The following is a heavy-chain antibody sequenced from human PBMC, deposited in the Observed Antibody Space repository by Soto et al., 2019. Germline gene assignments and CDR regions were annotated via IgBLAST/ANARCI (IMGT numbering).Heavy chain of an antibody. CDR2: IIPMFGTA. CDR1: GGTFSSYA. J-gene: IGHJ6*02. CDR3: ARDRGAAGRGIGYYYGMDV. V-gene: IGHV1-69*12. Sequence: QVQLVQSGAAVKKSGSSVKVSCKASGGTFSSYAISWVRQAPGQGLEWMGGIIPMFGTANYVQKFQGRVTITADESTSTAYMELSSLRSEDTAVYYCARDRGAAGRGIGYYYGMDVWGQGTAVTVSS. D-gene: IGHD6-13*01.